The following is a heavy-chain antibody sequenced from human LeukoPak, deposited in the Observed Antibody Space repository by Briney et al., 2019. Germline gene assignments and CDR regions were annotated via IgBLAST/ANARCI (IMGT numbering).Heavy chain of an antibody. CDR1: GVPISDYY. CDR3: ARVEGVSIPSI. CDR2: MSITAGS. V-gene: IGHV4-4*07. D-gene: IGHD2-8*01. Sequence: TSETLSLTCNVSGVPISDYYWSWIRQPAGKGLEWIGRMSITAGSNYNPSLKSRVTMSVDTSKNQFSLSLSSVTAADTAVYYCARVEGVSIPSIWGQGTLVTVSS. J-gene: IGHJ3*02.